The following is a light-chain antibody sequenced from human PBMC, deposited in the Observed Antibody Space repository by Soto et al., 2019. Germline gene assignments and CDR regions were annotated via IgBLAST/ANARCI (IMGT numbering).Light chain of an antibody. CDR3: QQYGGSPPFS. Sequence: EIVLTQSPGTLSLSPGERATLSCRASQSVVSNYLAWYQQKPGQAPRLLITGGINRASDIPDRFSGSGSGTDFTLTISRLEPEDFAVYYCQQYGGSPPFSFGPGTKVEIK. CDR2: GGI. J-gene: IGKJ2*03. V-gene: IGKV3-20*01. CDR1: QSVVSNY.